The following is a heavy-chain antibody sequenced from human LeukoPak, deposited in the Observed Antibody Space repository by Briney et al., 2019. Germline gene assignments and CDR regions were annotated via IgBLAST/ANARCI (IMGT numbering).Heavy chain of an antibody. V-gene: IGHV1-18*01. J-gene: IGHJ4*02. CDR3: ARDQAYGDAADY. D-gene: IGHD4-17*01. CDR1: GYTFTSYG. CDR2: ISAYNGNA. Sequence: ASVKVSCKASGYTFTSYGISWVRQAPGQGLEWMGWISAYNGNANYAQKLQGRVTMTTDTSTSTAYMELRSLRSDDTAVYYCARDQAYGDAADYWGQGTLVTVSS.